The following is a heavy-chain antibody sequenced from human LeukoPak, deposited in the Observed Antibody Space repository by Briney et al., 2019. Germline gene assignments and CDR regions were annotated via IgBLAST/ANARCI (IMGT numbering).Heavy chain of an antibody. CDR2: ISNNGGST. V-gene: IGHV3-64*01. J-gene: IGHJ3*02. CDR3: AKTRVGSTLDAFDI. CDR1: GFTFSNYA. D-gene: IGHD1-26*01. Sequence: GGSLRLSCAASGFTFSNYAMHWVRQAPGKGLEYVSAISNNGGSTYYANSVKGRFTIPRDNSKNTLYLQMNSLRAEDTAVYYCAKTRVGSTLDAFDIWGQGTMVTVSS.